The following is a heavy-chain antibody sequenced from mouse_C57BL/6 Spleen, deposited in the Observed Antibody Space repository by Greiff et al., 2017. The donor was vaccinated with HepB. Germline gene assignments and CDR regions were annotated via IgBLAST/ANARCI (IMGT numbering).Heavy chain of an antibody. V-gene: IGHV1-64*01. CDR1: GYTFTSYW. CDR3: AATVVATRAAMDY. J-gene: IGHJ4*01. CDR2: IHPNSGST. D-gene: IGHD1-1*01. Sequence: QVQLQQPGAELVKPGASVKLSCKASGYTFTSYWMHWVKQRPGQGLEWIGMIHPNSGSTNYNEKFKSKATLTVDKSSSTAYMQLSSLTSEDSAVYYCAATVVATRAAMDYWGQGTSVTVSS.